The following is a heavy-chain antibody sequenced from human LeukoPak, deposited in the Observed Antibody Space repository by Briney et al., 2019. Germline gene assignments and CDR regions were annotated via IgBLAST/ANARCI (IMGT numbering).Heavy chain of an antibody. Sequence: GRSLRLSCTAPGTVFSNAWMQWCRQAPGKGPGWVGLFKRKAVGGAADYAAPVKDRFTNSRDHSANTLYLHMNNLQTDDTAVYYCSTEIAYCDYGLDYWGQGTLVTVSS. J-gene: IGHJ4*02. CDR1: GTVFSNAW. CDR3: STEIAYCDYGLDY. D-gene: IGHD4-17*01. V-gene: IGHV3-15*01. CDR2: FKRKAVGGAA.